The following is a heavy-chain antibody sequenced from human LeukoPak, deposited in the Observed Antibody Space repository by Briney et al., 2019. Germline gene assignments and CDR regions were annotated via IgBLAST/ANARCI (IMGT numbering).Heavy chain of an antibody. CDR1: GFTFSSYW. Sequence: GGSLRLSCAASGFTFSSYWMSWVRHAPGKGLEWVANIKQDGSEKYYVDSVKGRFTISRDNAKNSLYLQMNSLRAEDTAVYYCARGDSSGWYWGFDYWGQGTLVTVSS. J-gene: IGHJ4*02. CDR2: IKQDGSEK. V-gene: IGHV3-7*01. CDR3: ARGDSSGWYWGFDY. D-gene: IGHD6-19*01.